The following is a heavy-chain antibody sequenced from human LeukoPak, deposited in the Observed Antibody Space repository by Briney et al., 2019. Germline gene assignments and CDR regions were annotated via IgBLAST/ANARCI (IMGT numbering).Heavy chain of an antibody. D-gene: IGHD1-20*01. Sequence: ASVKVSCKGSGYTFTSYGISWVRQAPGQGLEWVGGISAYNGNTNYAQKLQGRVTMTTDTSTSTAYMELRSLRSEDTAVYYCARGRGITGTTPLDYWGQGTLVTVSS. J-gene: IGHJ4*02. CDR1: GYTFTSYG. CDR3: ARGRGITGTTPLDY. V-gene: IGHV1-18*01. CDR2: ISAYNGNT.